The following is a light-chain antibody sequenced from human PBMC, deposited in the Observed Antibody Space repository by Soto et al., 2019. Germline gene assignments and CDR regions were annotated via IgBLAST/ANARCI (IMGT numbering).Light chain of an antibody. V-gene: IGKV3-20*01. CDR2: GAS. CDR3: QQYSSSPWT. J-gene: IGKJ1*01. CDR1: QSVSSSY. Sequence: EIVLTHSPGTLSLCPWEIATLSCRASQSVSSSYLDWYQQKPGQAPRLLIYGASSRASGIPDRFSGSGSGTDFTLTISRLEPEDFAVYYRQQYSSSPWTFGQGTKVDIK.